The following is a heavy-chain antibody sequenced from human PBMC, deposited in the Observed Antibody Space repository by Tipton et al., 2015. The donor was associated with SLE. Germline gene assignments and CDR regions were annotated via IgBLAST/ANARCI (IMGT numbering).Heavy chain of an antibody. CDR3: ARTDSSGWNPFDY. V-gene: IGHV4-34*01. Sequence: TLSLTCAVYGGSFSGYYWSWIRQPPGKGLEWIGEINHSGSTNYNPSPKSRVTISVDTSKNQFSLKLSSVTAADTAVYYCARTDSSGWNPFDYWGQGTLVTVSS. D-gene: IGHD6-19*01. J-gene: IGHJ4*02. CDR2: INHSGST. CDR1: GGSFSGYY.